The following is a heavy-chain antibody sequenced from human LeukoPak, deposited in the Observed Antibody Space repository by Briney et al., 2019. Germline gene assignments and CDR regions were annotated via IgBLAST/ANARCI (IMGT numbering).Heavy chain of an antibody. J-gene: IGHJ4*02. V-gene: IGHV3-7*01. D-gene: IGHD5-18*01. CDR1: GFMFSSSW. CDR2: IKEDGSDK. Sequence: GGSLRLSCAASGFMFSSSWMAWVRQAPGKGLEWVANIKEDGSDKNYVDPMKGRFTISRDNAKNSLYLQMNSLRAEDTAIYYCARDAAYGYDRFDYWGQGTQVTVSS. CDR3: ARDAAYGYDRFDY.